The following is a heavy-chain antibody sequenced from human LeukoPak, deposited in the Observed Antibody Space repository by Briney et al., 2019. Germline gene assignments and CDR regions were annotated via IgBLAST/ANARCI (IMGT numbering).Heavy chain of an antibody. J-gene: IGHJ3*02. D-gene: IGHD2-8*01. V-gene: IGHV4-30-4*01. CDR2: IYYSGST. CDR1: GGSISSGDYY. Sequence: SETLSRTCTVSGGSISSGDYYWSWIRQPPGKGLEWIGYIYYSGSTYYNPSLKSRITISVDTSKNQFSLKLSSVTAADTAVYYCARANEGMAFDTWGQGTMVTVSS. CDR3: ARANEGMAFDT.